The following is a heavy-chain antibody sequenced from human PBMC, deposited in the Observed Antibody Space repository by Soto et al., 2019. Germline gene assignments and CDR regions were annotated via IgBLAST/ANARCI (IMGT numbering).Heavy chain of an antibody. CDR1: GFTFSSYG. J-gene: IGHJ4*02. V-gene: IGHV3-30*18. Sequence: QVQLVESGGGVVQPGRSLRLSCAASGFTFSSYGMHWVRQAPGKGLEWVAVISYDGSNKYYADSVKGRFTISRDNSKNTLYLQMNSLRAEDTAVYYCAKIVVAVAGSIDYWGQGTLVTLSS. D-gene: IGHD6-19*01. CDR2: ISYDGSNK. CDR3: AKIVVAVAGSIDY.